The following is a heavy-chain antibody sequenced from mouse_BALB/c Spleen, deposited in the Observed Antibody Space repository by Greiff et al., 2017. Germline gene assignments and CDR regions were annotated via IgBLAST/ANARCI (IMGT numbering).Heavy chain of an antibody. Sequence: EVQLVESGGGLVKPGGSLKLSCAASGFTFSDYYLYWVRQTPEKRLVWVATISDGGGYTYYPDSVKGRFTISRDNAKNNLYLQMSSLRSEDTAIYYCARDWEGYAMDYWGQGTSGTVSS. CDR1: GFTFSDYY. J-gene: IGHJ4*01. CDR2: ISDGGGYT. CDR3: ARDWEGYAMDY. D-gene: IGHD4-1*01. V-gene: IGHV5-4*02.